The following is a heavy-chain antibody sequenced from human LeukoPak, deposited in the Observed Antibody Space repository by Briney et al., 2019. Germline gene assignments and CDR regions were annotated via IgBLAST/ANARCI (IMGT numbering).Heavy chain of an antibody. CDR2: ISSSSSTI. CDR1: GFTFSSYS. V-gene: IGHV3-48*01. J-gene: IGHJ4*02. Sequence: GGSLRLSCAASGFTFSSYSMNWVRQAPGKGLEWVSYISSSSSTIYYADSVKGRFTISRDNSKNTLYLQMNSLRAEDTAVYYCARGGGCSSTSCYLPFDYWGQGTLVTVSS. D-gene: IGHD2-2*01. CDR3: ARGGGCSSTSCYLPFDY.